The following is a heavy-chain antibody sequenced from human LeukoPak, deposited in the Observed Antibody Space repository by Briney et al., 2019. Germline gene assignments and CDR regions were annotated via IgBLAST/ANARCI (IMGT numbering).Heavy chain of an antibody. J-gene: IGHJ4*02. CDR3: ARGIRDGYKPFDY. CDR1: GFTFSNAW. Sequence: PGGSLRLSCAASGFTFSNAWMSWVRQAPGKGLEWVANIKQDGSEKYYVDSVKGRFTISRDNAKNSLYLQMNSLRAEDTAVYYCARGIRDGYKPFDYWGQGTLVTVSS. D-gene: IGHD5-24*01. CDR2: IKQDGSEK. V-gene: IGHV3-7*01.